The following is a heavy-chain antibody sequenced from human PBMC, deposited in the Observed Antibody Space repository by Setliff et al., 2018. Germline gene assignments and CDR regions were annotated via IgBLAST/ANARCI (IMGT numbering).Heavy chain of an antibody. J-gene: IGHJ5*02. CDR1: GFSISSGYY. V-gene: IGHV4-38-2*02. CDR3: AREHTWSLPNDNSGYPGWFDP. Sequence: PSETLSLTCAVSGFSISSGYYWGWIRQPPGKGLEWIVNIHHSGKAYYNPSLKSRVTMSVDTSKNQVSLKLSSVTAADTAVYYCAREHTWSLPNDNSGYPGWFDPWGQGTLVTVSS. D-gene: IGHD3-22*01. CDR2: IHHSGKA.